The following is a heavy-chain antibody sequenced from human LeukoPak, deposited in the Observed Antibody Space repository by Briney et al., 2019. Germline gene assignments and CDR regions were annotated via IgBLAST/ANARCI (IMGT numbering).Heavy chain of an antibody. Sequence: GASVKVSCKASGYTFTSYGISWVRQAPGQGLEWMGWISAYNGNTNYVQKLQGRVTMTTDTSTSTAYMELRSLRSDDTAVYYCARVRNYYDSSGYEYASLDYWGQGTLVTVSS. CDR1: GYTFTSYG. CDR3: ARVRNYYDSSGYEYASLDY. J-gene: IGHJ4*02. V-gene: IGHV1-18*01. CDR2: ISAYNGNT. D-gene: IGHD3-22*01.